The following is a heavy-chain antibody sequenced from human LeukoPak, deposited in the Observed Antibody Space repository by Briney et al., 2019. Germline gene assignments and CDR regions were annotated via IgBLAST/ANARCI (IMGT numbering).Heavy chain of an antibody. CDR3: ARYYYGSSSSDAFDI. Sequence: PSETLSLTCTVSGGSISSYYGSWVRQPAGKGLEWSGYIYYSVSTNYNPSLKSRVTILVDTSKNPFSLKLSSVTAADTAVYYCARYYYGSSSSDAFDIWGQGTMVTVSS. CDR2: IYYSVST. D-gene: IGHD6-6*01. V-gene: IGHV4-59*01. CDR1: GGSISSYY. J-gene: IGHJ3*02.